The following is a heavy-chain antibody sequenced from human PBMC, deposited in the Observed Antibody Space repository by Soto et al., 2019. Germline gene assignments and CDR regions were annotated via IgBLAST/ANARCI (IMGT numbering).Heavy chain of an antibody. D-gene: IGHD6-13*01. CDR3: ARGCTAETGRPHSYYFDS. CDR2: INHSGNT. V-gene: IGHV4-34*01. CDR1: GGSFSGYF. J-gene: IGHJ4*02. Sequence: QVPLQQWGAGLWKPSETLSLTCAVYGGSFSGYFWTWIRQPPGKGLEWIGEINHSGNTGYNPSLKVRVTRPVDPSKTQFSLNLRSVPAADPALYYCARGCTAETGRPHSYYFDSWGQGPLVTVSS.